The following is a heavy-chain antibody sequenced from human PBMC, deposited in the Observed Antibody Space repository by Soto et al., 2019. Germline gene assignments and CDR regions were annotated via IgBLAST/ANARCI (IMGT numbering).Heavy chain of an antibody. Sequence: SEILSLSCTVSGGSISSYYWSWIRQPPGKGLEWIGYIYYSGSTNYNPSLKSRVTISVDTSKNQFSLKLSSVTAADTAVYYCATGGAYCGGDRYPHPLDCWGQGTQVTVS. J-gene: IGHJ4*02. CDR1: GGSISSYY. CDR2: IYYSGST. D-gene: IGHD2-21*02. V-gene: IGHV4-59*01. CDR3: ATGGAYCGGDRYPHPLDC.